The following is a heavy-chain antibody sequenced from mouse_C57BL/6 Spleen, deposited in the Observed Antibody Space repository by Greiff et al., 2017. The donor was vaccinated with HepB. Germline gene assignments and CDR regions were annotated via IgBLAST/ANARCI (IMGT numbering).Heavy chain of an antibody. CDR1: GYTFTSYW. CDR2: IYPSDSET. Sequence: QVQLQQPGAELVRPGSSVKLSCKASGYTFTSYWMDWVKQRPGQGLEWIGNIYPSDSETHYNQKFKDKATLTVDKSSSTAYMQLISLTSEDSAVYYCARRGLWGYGNYREGFAYWGQGTLVTVSA. V-gene: IGHV1-61*01. J-gene: IGHJ3*01. CDR3: ARRGLWGYGNYREGFAY. D-gene: IGHD2-1*01.